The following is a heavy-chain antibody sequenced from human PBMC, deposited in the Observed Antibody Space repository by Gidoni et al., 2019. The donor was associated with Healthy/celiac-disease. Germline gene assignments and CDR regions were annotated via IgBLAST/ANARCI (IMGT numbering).Heavy chain of an antibody. CDR2: ISSSSSYI. CDR3: ARDRGYCSGGSCYAANWFDP. V-gene: IGHV3-21*01. Sequence: EVQLVESGGGLVKPGGSLRLSCAASGFTFSSYSMNWVRQAPGKGLAWVSSISSSSSYIYYADSVKGRFTISRDNAKNSLYLQMNSLRAEDTAVYYCARDRGYCSGGSCYAANWFDPWGQGTLVTVSS. J-gene: IGHJ5*02. D-gene: IGHD2-15*01. CDR1: GFTFSSYS.